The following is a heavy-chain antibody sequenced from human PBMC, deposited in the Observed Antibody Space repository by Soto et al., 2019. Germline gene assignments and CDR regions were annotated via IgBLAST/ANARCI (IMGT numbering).Heavy chain of an antibody. CDR1: GFTFSSYW. D-gene: IGHD3-22*01. J-gene: IGHJ6*02. V-gene: IGHV3-7*05. CDR3: ARRITPHYYDSSGYYPMDV. CDR2: IKQDGSEK. Sequence: GGSLRLSCAASGFTFSSYWMSWVRQAPGKGLEWVANIKQDGSEKYYVDSVKGRFTISRDNAKNSLYLQMNSLRAEDTAVYYCARRITPHYYDSSGYYPMDVWGQGTTVTVSS.